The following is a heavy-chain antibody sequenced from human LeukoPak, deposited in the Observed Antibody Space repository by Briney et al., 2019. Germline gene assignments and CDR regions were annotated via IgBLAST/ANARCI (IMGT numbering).Heavy chain of an antibody. CDR1: GGSISSGDYY. CDR3: ARGMNDYGHYGPLAYGMDV. CDR2: IYYSGST. V-gene: IGHV4-30-4*01. D-gene: IGHD4-17*01. J-gene: IGHJ6*02. Sequence: SQTLSLTCTVSGGSISSGDYYWSWIRQPPGKVLEWIGYIYYSGSTYYNPSLQSRVTLSVDTSKNQFSLKLSSVAAPATAVYYCARGMNDYGHYGPLAYGMDVWGQGTTVTVSS.